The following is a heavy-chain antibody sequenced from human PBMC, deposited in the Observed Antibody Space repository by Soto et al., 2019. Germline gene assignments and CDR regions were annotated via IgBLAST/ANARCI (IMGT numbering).Heavy chain of an antibody. J-gene: IGHJ4*02. V-gene: IGHV3-23*01. Sequence: GSLRLSCAASGFTLRNYAMSWVRQAPGRGLEWVSVVSGSGDSTYYAASVKGRFIISRDNSKNTLYLQMNSLRVEDTALYYCARQAKIGDRSQFYFDSWGQGTLVTVSS. CDR1: GFTLRNYA. D-gene: IGHD3-16*01. CDR3: ARQAKIGDRSQFYFDS. CDR2: VSGSGDST.